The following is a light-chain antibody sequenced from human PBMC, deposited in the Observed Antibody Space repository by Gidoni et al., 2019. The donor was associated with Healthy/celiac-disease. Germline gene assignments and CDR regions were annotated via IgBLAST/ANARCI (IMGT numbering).Light chain of an antibody. Sequence: DIQMTQSPSSLSASIGDRVTITCRASQSVSNYLNWYQQKPGSAPKLLIYAASSLQSGVPSRFSGSGSGTDFTLTISSLQPEDFAIYYCQQSYSSPLTFXGXTKVDI. V-gene: IGKV1-39*01. CDR3: QQSYSSPLT. CDR1: QSVSNY. J-gene: IGKJ4*01. CDR2: AAS.